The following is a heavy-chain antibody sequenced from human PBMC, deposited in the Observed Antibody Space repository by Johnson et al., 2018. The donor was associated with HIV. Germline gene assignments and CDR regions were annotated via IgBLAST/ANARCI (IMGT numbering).Heavy chain of an antibody. CDR1: GFSFSSYW. D-gene: IGHD2-15*01. CDR3: AREGIWYCSGGSCYGAFDI. CDR2: IKQDGNEK. Sequence: EVQLVESGGGLVQPGGSLRLSCAASGFSFSSYWMSWVRQAPGKGLQWVANIKQDGNEKYYVDSVKGRFSISRDNSKNTLYLQMNSLRADDTAVYYCAREGIWYCSGGSCYGAFDIWGQGTMVTVSS. J-gene: IGHJ3*02. V-gene: IGHV3-7*01.